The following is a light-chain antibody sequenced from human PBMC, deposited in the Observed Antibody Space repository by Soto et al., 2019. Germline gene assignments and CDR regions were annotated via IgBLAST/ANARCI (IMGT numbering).Light chain of an antibody. CDR3: QHYGDSSWT. J-gene: IGKJ1*01. CDR1: QSVSSTL. CDR2: GVS. V-gene: IGKV3-20*01. Sequence: EIVLTQSPVALSLSPGERSTLSCMSSQSVSSTLLTWYQQKPGQAPRLLIYGVSSRATGIPDRFSGSGSGTDFTLTISRLEPEDFAVYFCQHYGDSSWTFGQGTKVDIK.